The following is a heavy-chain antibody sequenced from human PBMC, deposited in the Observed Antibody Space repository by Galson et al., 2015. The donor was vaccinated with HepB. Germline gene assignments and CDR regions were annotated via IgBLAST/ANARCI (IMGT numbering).Heavy chain of an antibody. CDR2: ISDSGGST. CDR1: GFTFDNYA. CDR3: AKARSGIVAAATNY. V-gene: IGHV3-23*01. J-gene: IGHJ4*02. D-gene: IGHD6-13*01. Sequence: SLRLSCAASGFTFDNYAMSWVRQAPGKGLEWVSVISDSGGSTYYADSVQGRFTISRDNSENTLYLQMNSLRVEDTAIYYCAKARSGIVAAATNYWGQGTLDTVSS.